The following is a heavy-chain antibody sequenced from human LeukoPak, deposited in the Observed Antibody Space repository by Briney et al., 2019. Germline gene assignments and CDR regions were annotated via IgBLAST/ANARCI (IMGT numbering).Heavy chain of an antibody. CDR3: AKPSQPWRTEGFFDY. CDR1: GFTFSSHG. V-gene: IGHV3-23*01. D-gene: IGHD2-15*01. J-gene: IGHJ4*02. Sequence: GGTLRLSCAASGFTFSSHGMSWVRQAPGKGLEWVSAISGSGGSTYYADSVKGRFTISRDNSKNTLYLQMNSLRAEDTAVYYCAKPSQPWRTEGFFDYWGQGTLVTVSS. CDR2: ISGSGGST.